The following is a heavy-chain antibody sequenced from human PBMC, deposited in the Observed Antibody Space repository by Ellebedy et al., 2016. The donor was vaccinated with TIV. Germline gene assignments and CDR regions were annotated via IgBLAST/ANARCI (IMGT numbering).Heavy chain of an antibody. J-gene: IGHJ5*02. D-gene: IGHD4-17*01. CDR3: ARRASYGDYAVQVNPWFDP. CDR2: IRQEGDEI. Sequence: GGSLRLSCAASGFTFRSYWMTWVRQAPGKGLEWVAKIRQEGDEIYYVESVKGRFTISRDNAKNSLFLQMNSLRVEEKAVYYCARRASYGDYAVQVNPWFDPWGQGTLVTVSS. CDR1: GFTFRSYW. V-gene: IGHV3-7*01.